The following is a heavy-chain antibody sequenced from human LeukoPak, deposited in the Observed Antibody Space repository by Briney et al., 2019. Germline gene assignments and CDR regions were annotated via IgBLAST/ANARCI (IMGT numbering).Heavy chain of an antibody. J-gene: IGHJ4*02. CDR2: IYHSGST. CDR3: ARESLRVWFGEFPR. CDR1: GGSISSGDYS. V-gene: IGHV4-30-2*01. Sequence: SETLSLTCRVSGGSISSGDYSWSWIRQPPGKGLEWIGYIYHSGSTYYNPSLKSRVTISVDTSKNQFSLKLSSVTAADTAVYYCARESLRVWFGEFPRWGQGTLVTVSS. D-gene: IGHD3-10*01.